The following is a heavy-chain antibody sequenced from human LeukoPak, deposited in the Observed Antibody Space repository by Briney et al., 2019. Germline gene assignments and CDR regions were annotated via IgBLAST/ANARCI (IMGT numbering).Heavy chain of an antibody. CDR2: IKKDGSEK. D-gene: IGHD3-22*01. CDR3: ARARNNYDSSGFSALDY. Sequence: GGSLRLSCAASGFTFSGYWMSWVRQAPGKGLEWVANIKKDGSEKYYVDSVKGRFTISRDNSKNTLYLQMNSLRAEDTAVYYCARARNNYDSSGFSALDYWGQGTLVTVSS. V-gene: IGHV3-7*02. J-gene: IGHJ4*02. CDR1: GFTFSGYW.